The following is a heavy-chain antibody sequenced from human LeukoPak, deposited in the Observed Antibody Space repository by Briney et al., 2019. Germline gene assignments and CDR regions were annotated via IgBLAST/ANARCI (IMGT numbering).Heavy chain of an antibody. D-gene: IGHD3-16*01. Sequence: ASVKVSCKVSGYTLTELSMHWVRQAPGKGLEWMGGFDPEDGETIYAQKFQGRVTMTEGTSTDTAYMELSSLRSEDTAVYYCATEDVWGRKMFDPWGQGTLVTVSS. CDR3: ATEDVWGRKMFDP. J-gene: IGHJ5*02. CDR1: GYTLTELS. CDR2: FDPEDGET. V-gene: IGHV1-24*01.